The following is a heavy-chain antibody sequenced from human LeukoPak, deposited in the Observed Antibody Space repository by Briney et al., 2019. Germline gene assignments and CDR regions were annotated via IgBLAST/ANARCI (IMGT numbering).Heavy chain of an antibody. J-gene: IGHJ4*02. CDR2: INWNGGNT. V-gene: IGHV3-20*04. D-gene: IGHD3-3*01. Sequence: PGGSLRLSCAASGFIFNDHGMSWVRQGPGKGLEWVSGINWNGGNTNYADSVKGRFTISRDNAKNSLYLQMNSLRAEDTAVYYCARAPRADFWSGYYFDYWGQGTLVTVSS. CDR1: GFIFNDHG. CDR3: ARAPRADFWSGYYFDY.